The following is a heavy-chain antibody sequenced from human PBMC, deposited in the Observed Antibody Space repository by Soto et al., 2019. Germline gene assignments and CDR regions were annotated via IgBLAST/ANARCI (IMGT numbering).Heavy chain of an antibody. V-gene: IGHV3-21*01. CDR1: GFTFSSYS. CDR2: ISSSSSYI. D-gene: IGHD5-18*01. CDR3: ARESMVSVSPVGY. J-gene: IGHJ4*02. Sequence: PWGSLRLSCAASGFTFSSYSMNWVRQAPGKGLEWVSSISSSSSYIYYADSVKGRFTISRDNAKNSLYLQMNSLRAEDTAVYYCARESMVSVSPVGYWGQGTLVTSPQ.